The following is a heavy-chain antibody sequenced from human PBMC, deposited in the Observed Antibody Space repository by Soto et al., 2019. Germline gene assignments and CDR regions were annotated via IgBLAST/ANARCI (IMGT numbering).Heavy chain of an antibody. CDR2: IIPIFGTA. CDR3: APDPHYYGSGSYYNWFDP. J-gene: IGHJ5*02. CDR1: RATFPSSA. V-gene: IGHV1-69*13. D-gene: IGHD3-10*01. Sequence: SVKVSYKASRATFPSSALSWVRQAPGQGLEWMGEIIPIFGTANYAQKFQGRVTITAGESTSTAYMELSSLISEDTAVYDCAPDPHYYGSGSYYNWFDPWGQGTLVTVSS.